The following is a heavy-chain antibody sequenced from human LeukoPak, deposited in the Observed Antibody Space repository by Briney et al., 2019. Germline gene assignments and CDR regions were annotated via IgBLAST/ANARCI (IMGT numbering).Heavy chain of an antibody. V-gene: IGHV1-18*01. D-gene: IGHD3-3*01. CDR1: GYTFTDYG. CDR2: ISVYNVNT. J-gene: IGHJ4*02. Sequence: ASVKVSCVTSGYTFTDYGISWVRQAPGQGLEWLGWISVYNVNTNYAKKFRGRVTMTRDTSTTTVYMELMGLTSDDTATYYCARDEIFGVGTHFDYWGQGTPVIVSS. CDR3: ARDEIFGVGTHFDY.